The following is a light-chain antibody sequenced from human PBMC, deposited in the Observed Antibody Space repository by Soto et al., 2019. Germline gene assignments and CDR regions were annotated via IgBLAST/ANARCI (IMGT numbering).Light chain of an antibody. CDR2: DAS. CDR1: QGISGQ. Sequence: DIQMTQSLSTLSAFAGDRVTVTCRASQGISGQLAWYQQRPGKAPKLLITDASNLNAGVPSRFSGSGSGTEFTLTISSLQPDDIATYYCQHYNAYPVTFGGGTKVDIK. CDR3: QHYNAYPVT. V-gene: IGKV1-5*01. J-gene: IGKJ4*01.